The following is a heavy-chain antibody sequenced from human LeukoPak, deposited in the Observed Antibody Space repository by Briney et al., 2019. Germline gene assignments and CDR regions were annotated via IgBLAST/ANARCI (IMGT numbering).Heavy chain of an antibody. Sequence: GGSLRLSCAASGFTFNSYGMHWVRQAPGKGLEWVAFMWYDGSNKYYADSVKGRFTISRDDSKNTLYLQMNSLRAEDTAMYYCARGLPPGMKYYFDYWGQGTLVTVSS. CDR2: MWYDGSNK. D-gene: IGHD4-11*01. CDR3: ARGLPPGMKYYFDY. CDR1: GFTFNSYG. J-gene: IGHJ4*02. V-gene: IGHV3-33*01.